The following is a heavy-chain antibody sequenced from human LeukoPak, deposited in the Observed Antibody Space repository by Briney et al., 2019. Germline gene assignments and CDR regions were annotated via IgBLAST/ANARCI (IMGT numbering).Heavy chain of an antibody. CDR2: IRYDGSNK. D-gene: IGHD1-14*01. CDR3: YKGWGGTTPPSDY. Sequence: QSGGSLRLSCAASGFTFSSYGMHWVRQAPGKGLERVAFIRYDGSNKYYADSVKGRFTISRDNSKNTLYLQMNSLRAEDTAVYYCYKGWGGTTPPSDYWGQGTLVTVSS. V-gene: IGHV3-30*02. CDR1: GFTFSSYG. J-gene: IGHJ4*02.